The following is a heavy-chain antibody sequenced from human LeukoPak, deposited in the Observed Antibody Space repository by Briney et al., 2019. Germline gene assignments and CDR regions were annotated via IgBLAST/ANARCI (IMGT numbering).Heavy chain of an antibody. CDR1: GYTFTGYY. J-gene: IGHJ3*02. CDR2: INPNSGGT. Sequence: ASVKVSCTASGYTFTGYYMHWVRQAPGQGLEWMGWINPNSGGTNYAQKFQGRVTMTRDTSISTAYMELSRLRSDDTAVYYCAREKAAADDAFDIWGQGTMVTVSS. D-gene: IGHD6-13*01. V-gene: IGHV1-2*02. CDR3: AREKAAADDAFDI.